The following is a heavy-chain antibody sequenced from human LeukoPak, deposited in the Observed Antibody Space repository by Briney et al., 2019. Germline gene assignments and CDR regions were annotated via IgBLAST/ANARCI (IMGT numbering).Heavy chain of an antibody. CDR1: GGSFSGYY. CDR2: INHSGST. D-gene: IGHD4-23*01. J-gene: IGHJ4*02. Sequence: SETLSLTCAVYGGSFSGYYWSWIRQPPGKGLEWIGEINHSGSTNYNPSLKSRVTISVDTSKNQFSLKLSSETAADTAVYYCARATVVRPFDYWGQGTLVTVSS. CDR3: ARATVVRPFDY. V-gene: IGHV4-34*01.